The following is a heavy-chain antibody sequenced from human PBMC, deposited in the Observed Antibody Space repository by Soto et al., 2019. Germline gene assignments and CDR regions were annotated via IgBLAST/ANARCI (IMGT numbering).Heavy chain of an antibody. J-gene: IGHJ6*02. V-gene: IGHV3-33*01. D-gene: IGHD2-15*01. Sequence: QVLLVESGGSVVQPGRSLRLSCAASGFTFSSYGMHWVRQAPGKGLEWVAIIWYDGSNKYYADSVKGRFTISRDYPKNTVDLQMNSLGAEDTAVYYCARGPKVVVVAAVTHYFYYYGMDVWGQGTTVTVSS. CDR2: IWYDGSNK. CDR1: GFTFSSYG. CDR3: ARGPKVVVVAAVTHYFYYYGMDV.